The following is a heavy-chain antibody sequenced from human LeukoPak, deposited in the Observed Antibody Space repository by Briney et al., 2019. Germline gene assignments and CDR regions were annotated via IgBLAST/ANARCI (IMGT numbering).Heavy chain of an antibody. D-gene: IGHD4-17*01. CDR3: AAFGRTTVTD. V-gene: IGHV4-4*07. Sequence: SETLSLTCTVSGGSISSYYWSWIRRPAGKGLEWIGRIYTSGSTNYSPSLKSRVTMSVDTSKNQFSLKLSSVTAADTAVYYCAAFGRTTVTDLGQGTLVTVSS. CDR2: IYTSGST. CDR1: GGSISSYY. J-gene: IGHJ4*02.